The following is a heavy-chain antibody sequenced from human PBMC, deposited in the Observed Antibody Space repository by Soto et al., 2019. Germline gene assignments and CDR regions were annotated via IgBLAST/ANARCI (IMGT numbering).Heavy chain of an antibody. CDR3: ATDRRWKYVHFDY. Sequence: SVKVSCKASGGTFSSYASSGVRQAPGQGLEWMGGIIPIFGTANYAQKFQGRVTITADESTSTAYMELSSLRSEDTAVYYCATDRRWKYVHFDYWGQGTLVTVSS. J-gene: IGHJ4*02. V-gene: IGHV1-69*13. CDR1: GGTFSSYA. D-gene: IGHD1-7*01. CDR2: IIPIFGTA.